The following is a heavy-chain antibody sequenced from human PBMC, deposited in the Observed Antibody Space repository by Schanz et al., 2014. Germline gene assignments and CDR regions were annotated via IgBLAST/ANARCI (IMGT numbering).Heavy chain of an antibody. CDR3: ARDVGRPGHFWYFDL. CDR1: GYVFTAYY. J-gene: IGHJ2*01. CDR2: TNPNGGA. V-gene: IGHV1-2*02. Sequence: QVQLVQSGAEVKKPGSSVKVSCKASGYVFTAYYMHWVRQAPGQGLEWMGVTNPNGGAEFAQKFQGRISMTRDTSTTTFYMELSSLTSDDTAVYFCARDVGRPGHFWYFDLWGRGTLVTVSS. D-gene: IGHD1-1*01.